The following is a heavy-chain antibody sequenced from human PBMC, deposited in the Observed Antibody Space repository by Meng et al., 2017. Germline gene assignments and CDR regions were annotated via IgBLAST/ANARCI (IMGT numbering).Heavy chain of an antibody. CDR3: ARTPSRYCSGGSCYYFDY. Sequence: QVQLVQSGAEVKKPGASVKVSCKASGYTFTSYAMHWVRQAPGQRLEWMGWINAGNGNTKYSQKFQGRVTITRDTSASTAYMELSSLRSEDTAVYYCARTPSRYCSGGSCYYFDYWGQGTLVTVSS. J-gene: IGHJ4*02. V-gene: IGHV1-3*01. CDR1: GYTFTSYA. D-gene: IGHD2-15*01. CDR2: INAGNGNT.